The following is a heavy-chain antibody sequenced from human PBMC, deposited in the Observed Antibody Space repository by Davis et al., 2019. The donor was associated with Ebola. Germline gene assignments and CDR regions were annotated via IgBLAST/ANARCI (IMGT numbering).Heavy chain of an antibody. CDR1: GFTFSSYA. CDR3: ARDFSPDSSGSGY. CDR2: LYSGGTT. J-gene: IGHJ4*02. Sequence: PGGSLRLSCAASGFTFSSYAMSWVRQAPGKGLEWVSVLYSGGTTYYADSVKGRFTISRDNSKNTLYLQMNSLRAEDTAVYYCARDFSPDSSGSGYWGQGTLVTVSS. V-gene: IGHV3-53*01. D-gene: IGHD3-22*01.